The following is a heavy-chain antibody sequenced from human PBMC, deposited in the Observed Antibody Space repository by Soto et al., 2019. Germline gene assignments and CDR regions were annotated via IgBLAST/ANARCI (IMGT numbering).Heavy chain of an antibody. CDR2: ISSSSSYT. J-gene: IGHJ4*02. CDR1: GFTFSDYY. CDR3: ARDWDTATYYFDY. Sequence: QVQLVESGGGLVKPGGSLRLSCAASGFTFSDYYMSWIRQAPGKGLEWVSYISSSSSYTNYADSVKGRFTISRDNAKNSLYLQMNSLRAEDTAVYYCARDWDTATYYFDYWGQGTLVTVSS. V-gene: IGHV3-11*05. D-gene: IGHD5-18*01.